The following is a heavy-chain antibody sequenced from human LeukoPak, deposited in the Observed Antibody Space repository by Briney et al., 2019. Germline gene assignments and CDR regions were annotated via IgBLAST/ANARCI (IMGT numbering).Heavy chain of an antibody. Sequence: PGGSLRLSCAASGFTFCSYSMNWVRQAPGKGLEWVSYITGSSSTIYYADSVKGRFTISRDNAENSLYLQMNSLRAEDTAVYYCARVVQSSSGRKFDYWGQGTLVTVSS. V-gene: IGHV3-48*01. J-gene: IGHJ4*02. CDR3: ARVVQSSSGRKFDY. CDR1: GFTFCSYS. D-gene: IGHD6-19*01. CDR2: ITGSSSTI.